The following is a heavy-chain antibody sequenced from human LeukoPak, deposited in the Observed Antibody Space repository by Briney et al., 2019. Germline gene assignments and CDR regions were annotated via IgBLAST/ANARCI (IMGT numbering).Heavy chain of an antibody. D-gene: IGHD2-2*01. CDR1: GFTFSSYA. CDR2: ISGSGGST. J-gene: IGHJ4*02. V-gene: IGHV3-23*01. CDR3: AKDRRGCTSTRCYYRFDY. Sequence: GGSLRLSCAASGFTFSSYAMSWVRQAPGKGLEWVSGISGSGGSTHYADSVKGRFTISRDNSKNTLYLQMNSLRAEDTAVYYCAKDRRGCTSTRCYYRFDYWGQGTLVTVSS.